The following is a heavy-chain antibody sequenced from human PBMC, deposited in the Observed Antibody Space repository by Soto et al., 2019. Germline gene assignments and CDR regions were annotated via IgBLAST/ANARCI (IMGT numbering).Heavy chain of an antibody. CDR3: AREITFGGVIVPALRY. J-gene: IGHJ4*02. D-gene: IGHD3-16*02. CDR2: IIPIFGTA. V-gene: IGHV1-69*13. CDR1: GGTFSSYA. Sequence: GASVKVSCKASGGTFSSYAISWVRQAPGQGLEWMGGIIPIFGTANYAQKFQGRVTITADESTSTAYMELSSLRSEDTAVYYCAREITFGGVIVPALRYWGQGTLVTVSS.